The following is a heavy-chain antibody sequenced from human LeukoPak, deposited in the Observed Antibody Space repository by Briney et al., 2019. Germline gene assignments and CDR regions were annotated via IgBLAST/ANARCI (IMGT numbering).Heavy chain of an antibody. V-gene: IGHV3-48*04. Sequence: GGSLRLSCVASTFTFSSYSMNWVRQAPGKGLEWVSFISSSGDTIYYADSVKGRFTISRDNAKSSLYLQMNSLRAEDTAVYYCAKPTYDSSGYYPGLDYWGQGTLVTVSS. CDR1: TFTFSSYS. CDR2: ISSSGDTI. CDR3: AKPTYDSSGYYPGLDY. D-gene: IGHD3-22*01. J-gene: IGHJ4*02.